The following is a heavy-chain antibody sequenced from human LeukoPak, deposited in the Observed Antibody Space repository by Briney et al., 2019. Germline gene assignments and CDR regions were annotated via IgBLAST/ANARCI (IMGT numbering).Heavy chain of an antibody. CDR2: ISPYNGDT. Sequence: ASVKVSCKASGYTFTKYAISWVRQAPGQGLEWMGWISPYNGDTNYPHKLQGRVTMTADTSTSTASMERRSLRSDDTAVYYCAREESQEVTYHDVLTGETSNSYYYYYMDVWGKGTTVTVSS. D-gene: IGHD3-9*01. J-gene: IGHJ6*03. CDR3: AREESQEVTYHDVLTGETSNSYYYYYMDV. V-gene: IGHV1-18*01. CDR1: GYTFTKYA.